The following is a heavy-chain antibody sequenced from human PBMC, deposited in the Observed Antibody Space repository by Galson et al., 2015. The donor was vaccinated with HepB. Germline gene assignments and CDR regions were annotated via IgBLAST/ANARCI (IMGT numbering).Heavy chain of an antibody. CDR2: IYYSGST. J-gene: IGHJ4*02. CDR1: GGSISSGGYY. V-gene: IGHV4-31*03. Sequence: TLSLTCTVSGGSISSGGYYWSWIRQHPGKGLEWIGYIYYSGSTYYNPSLKSRVTISVDTSKIQFSLKLNSVTAADTAVYYCARDRTGYGRLDYWGQGTLVTVSS. CDR3: ARDRTGYGRLDY. D-gene: IGHD3/OR15-3a*01.